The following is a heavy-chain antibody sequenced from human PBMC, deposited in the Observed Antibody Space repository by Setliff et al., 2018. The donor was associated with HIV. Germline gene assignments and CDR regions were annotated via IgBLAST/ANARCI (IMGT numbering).Heavy chain of an antibody. V-gene: IGHV1-18*04. J-gene: IGHJ6*03. Sequence: FTFTKYGIIWVRQAPGQGLEWMGWIGADNGNTNYAQKFQGRVTMTTDTSTSTVYMELGSLISDDTAVYYCAREGLWFGDRGYFMDVWGKGTAVTVSS. D-gene: IGHD3-10*01. CDR2: IGADNGNT. CDR1: FTFTKYG. CDR3: AREGLWFGDRGYFMDV.